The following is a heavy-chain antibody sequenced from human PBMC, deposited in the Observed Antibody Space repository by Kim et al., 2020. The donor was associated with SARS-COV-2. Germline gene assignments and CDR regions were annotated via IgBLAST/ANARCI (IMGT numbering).Heavy chain of an antibody. Sequence: SETLSLTCTVSGGSISSGYYYWSWIRQHPGKGLEWIGYIYYSGNTYYNPSLQSRVTISVDTSKNQFSLKLSSVTAADTAVYYCAGREVVRGGMQAFDCWGQGTLGTVSS. J-gene: IGHJ4*02. CDR1: GGSISSGYYY. D-gene: IGHD3-10*01. CDR2: IYYSGNT. CDR3: AGREVVRGGMQAFDC. V-gene: IGHV4-31*03.